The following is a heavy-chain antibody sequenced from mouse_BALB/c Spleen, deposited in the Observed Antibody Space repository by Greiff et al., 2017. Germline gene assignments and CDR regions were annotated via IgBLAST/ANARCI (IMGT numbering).Heavy chain of an antibody. V-gene: IGHV3-2*02. CDR3: ARGWLLPDY. Sequence: VQLQQSGPGLVKPSQSLSLTCTVTGYSITSDYAWNWIRQFPGNKLEWMGYISYSGSTSYNPSLKSRISITRDTSKNQFFLQLNSVTTEDTATYYCARGWLLPDYWGQGTTLTVSS. D-gene: IGHD2-3*01. CDR1: GYSITSDYA. J-gene: IGHJ2*01. CDR2: ISYSGST.